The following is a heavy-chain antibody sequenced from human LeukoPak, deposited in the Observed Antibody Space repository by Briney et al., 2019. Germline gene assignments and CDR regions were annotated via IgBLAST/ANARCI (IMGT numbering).Heavy chain of an antibody. CDR1: GFTFSNYG. Sequence: GGSLRLSCAASGFTFSNYGIHWVRQAPGTGLEWVAFIRYDGSEKYYADSVKGRFTISRDNSKNMLYLQMNSLRPEDTAVYYCAKGRDYYMDVWGKGTTVTVSS. CDR3: AKGRDYYMDV. V-gene: IGHV3-30*02. J-gene: IGHJ6*03. CDR2: IRYDGSEK.